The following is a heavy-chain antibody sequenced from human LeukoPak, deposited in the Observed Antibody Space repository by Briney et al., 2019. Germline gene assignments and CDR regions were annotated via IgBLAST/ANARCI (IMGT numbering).Heavy chain of an antibody. D-gene: IGHD6-19*01. CDR2: IRSKAYGGTT. V-gene: IGHV3-49*03. CDR3: TRGIAVAGTPLAFDY. CDR1: GFTFGDYA. Sequence: GGSLRLSCTASGFTFGDYAMSWFRQAPRKGLEWVGFIRSKAYGGTTEYAASVKGRFTISRDDSKSIAYLQMNSLKTEDTAVYYCTRGIAVAGTPLAFDYWGQGTLVTVSS. J-gene: IGHJ4*02.